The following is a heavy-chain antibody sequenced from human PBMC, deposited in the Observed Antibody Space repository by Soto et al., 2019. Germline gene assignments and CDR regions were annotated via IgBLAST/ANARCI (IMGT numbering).Heavy chain of an antibody. CDR1: GGSLTSYSYY. CDR3: ARENTVVTPSFDY. CDR2: IYYSGNT. Sequence: QVQLQESGPGLVKPSQTLSLTCTVSGGSLTSYSYYWSWIRQHPGKGLEWIGYIYYSGNTYYNPSLKSRVTISLDTSEKQFSLMLTSVTAADTAVYYCARENTVVTPSFDYWGQGIQVTVSS. D-gene: IGHD2-21*02. J-gene: IGHJ4*02. V-gene: IGHV4-31*03.